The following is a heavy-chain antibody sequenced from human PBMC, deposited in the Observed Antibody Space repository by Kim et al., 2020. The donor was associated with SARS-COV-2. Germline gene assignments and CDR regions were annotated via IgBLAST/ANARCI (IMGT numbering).Heavy chain of an antibody. J-gene: IGHJ4*02. CDR3: ARAGYCSSTSCYSFDY. D-gene: IGHD2-2*01. V-gene: IGHV1-46*01. Sequence: KFPGRVTMTRDTSTSTVYMELSSLRSEDTAVYYCARAGYCSSTSCYSFDYWGQGTLVSVSS.